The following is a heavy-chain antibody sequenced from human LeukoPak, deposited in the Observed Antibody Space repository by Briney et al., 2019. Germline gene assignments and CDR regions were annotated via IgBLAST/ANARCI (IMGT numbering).Heavy chain of an antibody. CDR1: GGSFSGYY. CDR2: INHSGST. Sequence: PSETLSLTCAVYGGSFSGYYWSWIRQPPGKGLEWIGEINHSGSTNYNTSLKSRVTISVDTSKNQFSLKLSSVTAADTAVYYCARYFWSGYHYYYYYYMDVWGKGTTVTVSS. D-gene: IGHD3-3*01. J-gene: IGHJ6*03. CDR3: ARYFWSGYHYYYYYYMDV. V-gene: IGHV4-34*01.